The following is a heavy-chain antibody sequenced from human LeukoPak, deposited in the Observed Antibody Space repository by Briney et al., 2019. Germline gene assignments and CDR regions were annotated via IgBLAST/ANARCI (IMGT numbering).Heavy chain of an antibody. D-gene: IGHD1-26*01. Sequence: SETLSLTCTVSGDSISSYYWTWIRQPPGKGLEWIGYINYSGTTNYNPSLKSRVTISVDTSKNQFSLKLSSVTAADTAVYYCASGRPLGFDYWGQGTLVTVSS. CDR3: ASGRPLGFDY. CDR1: GDSISSYY. V-gene: IGHV4-59*01. J-gene: IGHJ4*02. CDR2: INYSGTT.